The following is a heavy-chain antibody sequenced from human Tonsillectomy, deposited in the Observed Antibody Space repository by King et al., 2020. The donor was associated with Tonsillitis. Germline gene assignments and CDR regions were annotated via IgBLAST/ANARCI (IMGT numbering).Heavy chain of an antibody. V-gene: IGHV1-8*01. CDR3: SRSDCTNGECYTL. J-gene: IGHJ4*02. Sequence: QLVQSGAEVKKPGASVKVSCKASGYTFTSYDITWVRQATGQGLEWMGWMNPNNGDTGYAQKFQGRVTMTRNTSIITAYMELSSLRSEETAVYYCSRSDCTNGECYTLWGQGTLVTVSS. CDR2: MNPNNGDT. D-gene: IGHD2-8*01. CDR1: GYTFTSYD.